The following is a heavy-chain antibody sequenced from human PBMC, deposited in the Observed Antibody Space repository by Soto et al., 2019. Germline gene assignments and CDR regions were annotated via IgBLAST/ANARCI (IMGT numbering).Heavy chain of an antibody. CDR2: INQDGSIK. CDR3: GRIGYSSSAFDY. J-gene: IGHJ4*02. Sequence: PGGSLRLSCAASGFTFSNYWMSWVRQAPGKGLEWVANINQDGSIKYYVDSVKGRFTVSRDNAKNSHSLQMNSLRAEDTAVYYCGRIGYSSSAFDYWGQGTLVTVS. CDR1: GFTFSNYW. D-gene: IGHD6-13*01. V-gene: IGHV3-7*05.